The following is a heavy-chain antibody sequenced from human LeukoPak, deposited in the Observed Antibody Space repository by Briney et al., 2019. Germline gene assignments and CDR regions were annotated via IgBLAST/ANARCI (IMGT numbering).Heavy chain of an antibody. CDR2: IYTSGST. D-gene: IGHD1-26*01. V-gene: IGHV4-61*02. J-gene: IGHJ4*02. CDR3: ARTSGSSVPT. CDR1: GDSISSGDYY. Sequence: PSETLSLTCTVSGDSISSGDYYWSWIRQPAGKGLEWIGRIYTSGSTNYNPSLKSRVTMSVDTSKNQFSLKLSSVTAADTAVYYCARTSGSSVPTWGQGTLVTVSS.